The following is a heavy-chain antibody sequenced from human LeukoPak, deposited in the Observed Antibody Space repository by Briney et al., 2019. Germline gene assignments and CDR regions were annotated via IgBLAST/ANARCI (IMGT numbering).Heavy chain of an antibody. J-gene: IGHJ4*02. V-gene: IGHV1-24*01. CDR3: ATGSGGYAKDGFDY. CDR1: GYTLTELS. D-gene: IGHD1-26*01. CDR2: FDPEDGET. Sequence: ASVKVSCKVSGYTLTELSMHWVRQAPGKGLEWMGGFDPEDGETIYAQKFQGRVTMTEDTSTDTAYMELSSLRSEDTAVYYCATGSGGYAKDGFDYWGQGTLVTVSS.